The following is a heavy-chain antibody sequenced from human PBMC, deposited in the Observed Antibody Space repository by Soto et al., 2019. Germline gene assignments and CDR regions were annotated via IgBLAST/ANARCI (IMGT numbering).Heavy chain of an antibody. V-gene: IGHV3-23*01. CDR2: IYGNGRST. Sequence: EVQLLESGGGLVQPAGSLRLSCAASGFTFSIYTMSWFRKAPGKGLEWVSSIYGNGRSTFYSASVKGRFTISRDNSGNTVYLQMSSLRAEDTAIYYCAKDFTPDSRWDIDYWGQGSLVTVSS. CDR3: AKDFTPDSRWDIDY. D-gene: IGHD1-26*01. CDR1: GFTFSIYT. J-gene: IGHJ4*02.